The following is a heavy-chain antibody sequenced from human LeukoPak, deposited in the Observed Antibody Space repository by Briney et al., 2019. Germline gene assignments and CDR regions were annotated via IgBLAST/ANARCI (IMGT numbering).Heavy chain of an antibody. CDR2: ISAYNGNT. Sequence: ASVKVSCKASGYTFTSYGISWVRQAPGQGLEWMGWISAYNGNTNYAQKLQGRVTMTTDTSTSTAYTELSSLRSEDTAVYYCATDLYLLTSIVTWGQGTLVTVSS. V-gene: IGHV1-18*01. D-gene: IGHD1-26*01. CDR3: ATDLYLLTSIVT. CDR1: GYTFTSYG. J-gene: IGHJ5*02.